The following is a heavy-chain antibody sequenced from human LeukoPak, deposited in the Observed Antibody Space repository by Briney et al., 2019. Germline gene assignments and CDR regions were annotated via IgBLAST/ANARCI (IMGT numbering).Heavy chain of an antibody. Sequence: PSETLSLTCTVSGGSISSYYWSWIRQPPGKGLEWIGYIYYSGSTNYNPSLKSRVTISVDTSKNQFSLKLSSVTAADTAVYYCASSSGYSSSWYRVDYWGQGTLVTVSS. CDR1: GGSISSYY. J-gene: IGHJ4*02. V-gene: IGHV4-59*08. D-gene: IGHD6-13*01. CDR3: ASSSGYSSSWYRVDY. CDR2: IYYSGST.